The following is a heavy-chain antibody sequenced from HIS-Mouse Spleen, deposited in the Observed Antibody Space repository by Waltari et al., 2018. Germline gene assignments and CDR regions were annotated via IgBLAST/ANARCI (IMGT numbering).Heavy chain of an antibody. CDR2: IDWDDDK. CDR1: GFSLSTSGSC. V-gene: IGHV2-70*15. CDR3: ARIQAGKLELPFDY. D-gene: IGHD1-7*01. Sequence: QVTLRESGPALVTPTQTLTLPCTFSGFSLSTSGSCVSWIRPPPGKALEWLARIDWDDDKYYSTSLKTRLTISKDTSKNQVVLTMTNMDPVDTATYYCARIQAGKLELPFDYWGQGTLVTVSS. J-gene: IGHJ4*02.